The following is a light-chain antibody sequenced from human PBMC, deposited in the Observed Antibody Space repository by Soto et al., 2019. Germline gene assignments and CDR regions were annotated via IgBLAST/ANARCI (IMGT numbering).Light chain of an antibody. CDR1: QSIDTY. CDR3: QQSYSTPLT. J-gene: IGKJ4*01. Sequence: DIQLTQSPSSLSASVGDRVTIPCRASQSIDTYLNWYQQKPGKAPKLLIYAASSLQSGVPSRFSGSGSGTDFTLTISNLQHEDFATYFCQQSYSTPLTFGRGTKVDI. V-gene: IGKV1-39*01. CDR2: AAS.